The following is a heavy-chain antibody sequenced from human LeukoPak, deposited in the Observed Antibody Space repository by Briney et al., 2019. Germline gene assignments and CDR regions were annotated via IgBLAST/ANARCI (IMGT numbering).Heavy chain of an antibody. J-gene: IGHJ4*02. CDR3: ARVVATNVDFDY. CDR1: GYTFTGYY. CDR2: INPNSGGT. Sequence: ASVKVSCKAPGYTFTGYYIHWVRQAPGQGLEWMGWINPNSGGTNYAQKFQGRVTMTRDTSTSTVYMELSSLRSEDTAVYYCARVVATNVDFDYWGQGTLVTVSS. V-gene: IGHV1-2*02. D-gene: IGHD5-12*01.